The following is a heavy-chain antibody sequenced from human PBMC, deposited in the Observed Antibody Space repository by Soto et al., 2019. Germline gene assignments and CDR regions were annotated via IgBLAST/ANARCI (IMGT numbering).Heavy chain of an antibody. CDR3: ARWAWSSGSYYNDY. J-gene: IGHJ4*02. V-gene: IGHV3-33*01. Sequence: SLRLSCTGSGFNFGGYAMHWVRQAPGKGLEWVAVIWFDGGNKYYADSVQGRFTISRDNSENTLYLQMTNLRAEDAGFYYCARWAWSSGSYYNDYWGQGNLVTVSS. D-gene: IGHD3-10*01. CDR1: GFNFGGYA. CDR2: IWFDGGNK.